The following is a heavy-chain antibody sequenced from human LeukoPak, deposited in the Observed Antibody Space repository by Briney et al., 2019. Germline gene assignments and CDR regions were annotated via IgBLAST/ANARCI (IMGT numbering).Heavy chain of an antibody. D-gene: IGHD6-19*01. CDR3: AREVAVAGTWWLRYYYYGMEV. Sequence: GGSLRLSCAASGFTFSSYGMHWVRQAPGKGLEWVAVIWYDGSNKYYADSVKGRFTISRDNSKNTLYLQMNSLRAEDTAEYYCAREVAVAGTWWLRYYYYGMEVWGQGTTVTVSS. J-gene: IGHJ6*02. V-gene: IGHV3-33*01. CDR2: IWYDGSNK. CDR1: GFTFSSYG.